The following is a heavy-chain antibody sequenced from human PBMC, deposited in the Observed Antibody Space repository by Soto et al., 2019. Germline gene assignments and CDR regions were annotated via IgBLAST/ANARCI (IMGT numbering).Heavy chain of an antibody. Sequence: PGESLKISCKGSGYSFTSYWISWVRQMPGRGLEWMGRIDPSDSYTNYSPSFQGHVTISADKSISTAYLQWSSLKASGTAMYYCARKYAVVAAIRESYYYGMDVWGQGTTVTVSS. CDR1: GYSFTSYW. D-gene: IGHD2-15*01. CDR2: IDPSDSYT. CDR3: ARKYAVVAAIRESYYYGMDV. V-gene: IGHV5-10-1*01. J-gene: IGHJ6*02.